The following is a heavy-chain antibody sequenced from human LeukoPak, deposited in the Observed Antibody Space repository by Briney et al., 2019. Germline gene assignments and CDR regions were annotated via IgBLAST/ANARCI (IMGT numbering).Heavy chain of an antibody. D-gene: IGHD5-18*01. J-gene: IGHJ3*02. CDR3: ARLLGYSYGYDI. Sequence: GGPLRLSCAASGFTFSSYSVNWVRQAPGKGLEWVSSISSSSSYIYYADSVKGRFTISRDNAKNSLYLQMNSLRAEDTAVYYCARLLGYSYGYDIWGQGTMVTVSS. CDR2: ISSSSSYI. V-gene: IGHV3-21*01. CDR1: GFTFSSYS.